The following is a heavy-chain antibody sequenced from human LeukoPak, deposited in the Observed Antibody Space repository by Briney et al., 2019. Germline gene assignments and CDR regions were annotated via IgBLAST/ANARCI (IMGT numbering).Heavy chain of an antibody. V-gene: IGHV3-48*03. CDR3: ARERGLGGYHDGFDL. J-gene: IGHJ3*01. CDR1: GFTFTNFE. D-gene: IGHD3-22*01. CDR2: ITSSVTTT. Sequence: GGSLRLSCVAPGFTFTNFEMNSVRQAPGKGLEWVSSITSSVTTTHYADSVKGRFTISRDNANNSVYLQMNSLRVEDTGVYCCARERGLGGYHDGFDLWGRGTKVTVSS.